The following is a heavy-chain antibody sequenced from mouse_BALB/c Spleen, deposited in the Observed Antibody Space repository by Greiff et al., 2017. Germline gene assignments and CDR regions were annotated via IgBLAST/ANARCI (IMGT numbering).Heavy chain of an antibody. CDR2: INPSSGYT. D-gene: IGHD3-1*01. Sequence: VQLKQSGAELARPGASVKMSCKASGYTFTSYTMHWVKQRPGQGLEWIGYINPSSGYTNYNQKFKDKATLTADKSSSTAYMQLSSLTSEDSAVYYCARSGARGYFDVWGAGTTVTVSS. CDR1: GYTFTSYT. CDR3: ARSGARGYFDV. V-gene: IGHV1-4*01. J-gene: IGHJ1*01.